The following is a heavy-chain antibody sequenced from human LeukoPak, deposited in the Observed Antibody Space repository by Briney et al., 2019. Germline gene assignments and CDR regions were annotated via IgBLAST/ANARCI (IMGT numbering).Heavy chain of an antibody. Sequence: GGSLRLSCAVSGFTFSSYWMSWVRQAPGKGLEWVANIKQDGSQKYYVDSVRGRFTISRDNAKNSLYLQLNSLRAEDTAVYYCARDESGDSYGLYWGQGTLVTVSS. V-gene: IGHV3-7*05. CDR1: GFTFSSYW. J-gene: IGHJ4*02. CDR3: ARDESGDSYGLY. D-gene: IGHD5-18*01. CDR2: IKQDGSQK.